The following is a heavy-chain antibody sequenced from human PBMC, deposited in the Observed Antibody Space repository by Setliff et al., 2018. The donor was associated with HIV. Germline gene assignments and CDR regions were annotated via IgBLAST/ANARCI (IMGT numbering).Heavy chain of an antibody. CDR3: ATDGSALVR. CDR1: GFTFSSSW. V-gene: IGHV3-7*03. Sequence: GGSLRLSCAASGFTFSSSWMSWVRQAPGKGLEWVANIKGDGSEIYYVGSVKGRFTISRDNAKNSLYLQMNRLGAEDTAVYYCATDGSALVRWGQGTLVTVSS. J-gene: IGHJ4*02. D-gene: IGHD3-10*01. CDR2: IKGDGSEI.